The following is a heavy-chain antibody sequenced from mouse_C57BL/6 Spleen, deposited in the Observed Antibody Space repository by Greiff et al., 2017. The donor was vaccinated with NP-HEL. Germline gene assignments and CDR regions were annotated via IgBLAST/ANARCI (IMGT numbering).Heavy chain of an antibody. Sequence: QVQLQQPGAELVKPGASVKLSCKASGYTFTSYWMHWVKQRPGRGLEWIGRIDPNSGGTKYNEKFKSKATLTVDKPSSTAYMQLSSLTSEDSAVYYCARDYGSSPPHWYCDVWGTGTTVTVSS. V-gene: IGHV1-72*01. J-gene: IGHJ1*03. D-gene: IGHD1-1*01. CDR3: ARDYGSSPPHWYCDV. CDR1: GYTFTSYW. CDR2: IDPNSGGT.